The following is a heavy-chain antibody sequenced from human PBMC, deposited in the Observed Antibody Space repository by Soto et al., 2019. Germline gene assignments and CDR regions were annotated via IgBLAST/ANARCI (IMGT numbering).Heavy chain of an antibody. V-gene: IGHV3-30-3*01. J-gene: IGHJ4*02. CDR2: ISYDGSNK. D-gene: IGHD4-17*01. CDR3: ARARYSIFDYGASGGAFDY. Sequence: QVQLVESGGGVVQPGRSLRLSCAASGFTFSSYAMHWVRQAPGKGLEWVAVISYDGSNKYYADSVKGRFTISRDNSKNTLYRQMNSLRAEDTAVYYCARARYSIFDYGASGGAFDYWGQGTLFTVSS. CDR1: GFTFSSYA.